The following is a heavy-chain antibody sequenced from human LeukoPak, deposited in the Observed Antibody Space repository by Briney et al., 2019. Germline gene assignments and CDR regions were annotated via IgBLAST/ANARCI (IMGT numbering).Heavy chain of an antibody. CDR1: DFTFSNYG. V-gene: IGHV3-33*01. Sequence: GGSLRLSCAASDFTFSNYGMHWVRQAPGKGLEWVAVMYYAGTNQYYADSVKGRFTISRDNSNNRLYLQMNSLRAEDTAVYYCARVRRDGCNRDAFDIWGQGTMVTVSS. CDR3: ARVRRDGCNRDAFDI. CDR2: MYYAGTNQ. D-gene: IGHD5-24*01. J-gene: IGHJ3*02.